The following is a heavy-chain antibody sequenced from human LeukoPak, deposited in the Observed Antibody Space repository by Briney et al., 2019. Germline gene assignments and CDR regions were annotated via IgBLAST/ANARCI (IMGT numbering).Heavy chain of an antibody. CDR1: GFTFSDYY. CDR3: ARSRRGSSWSYEGENNWSDP. CDR2: ISSSGSTI. D-gene: IGHD6-13*01. Sequence: GGSLRLSCAASGFTFSDYYMSWIRQAPGKGLEWVSYISSSGSTIYYADSVKGRFTISRDNAKNSLYLQMNSLRAEDTAVYYCARSRRGSSWSYEGENNWSDPWGQGTLVTVSS. V-gene: IGHV3-11*01. J-gene: IGHJ5*02.